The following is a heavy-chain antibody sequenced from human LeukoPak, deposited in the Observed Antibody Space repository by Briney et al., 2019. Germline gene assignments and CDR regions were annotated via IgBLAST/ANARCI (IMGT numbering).Heavy chain of an antibody. CDR3: ARRCSSSSCPFEY. CDR1: GYSFTSYW. CDR2: IDPSDSYT. J-gene: IGHJ4*02. D-gene: IGHD2-2*01. Sequence: GESLQISCKGSGYSFTSYWISWVRQMPGKGLEWTGRIDPSDSYTNYSPSFQGHVTISADKSISTAYLQWSSLKASDTAMYYCARRCSSSSCPFEYWGQGTLVTVSS. V-gene: IGHV5-10-1*01.